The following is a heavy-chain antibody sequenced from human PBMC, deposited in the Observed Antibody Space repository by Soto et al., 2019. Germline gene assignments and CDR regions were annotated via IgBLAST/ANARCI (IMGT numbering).Heavy chain of an antibody. V-gene: IGHV1-2*04. Sequence: ASVKVSCKASGYTFTGYYMHWVRQAPGQGLEWMGWINPNSGGTNYAQKFQGWVTMTRDTSISTAYMELSRLRSDDTAVYYCARGDIVVVVAATRGWFDPWGQGHLVTVSS. CDR3: ARGDIVVVVAATRGWFDP. CDR2: INPNSGGT. D-gene: IGHD2-15*01. J-gene: IGHJ5*02. CDR1: GYTFTGYY.